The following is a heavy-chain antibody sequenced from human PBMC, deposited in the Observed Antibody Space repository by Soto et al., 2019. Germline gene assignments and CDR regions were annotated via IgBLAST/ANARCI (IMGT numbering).Heavy chain of an antibody. CDR3: ARGSVGPPTDFDH. J-gene: IGHJ4*02. D-gene: IGHD1-26*01. Sequence: QVQLVQSGAEVKQPGASVKVSCKASGYTFTGFHIHWVRQAPGQGLEWMGWITPHGGGRNYAQKFQGWVTMTRETSISTAYMEMSRLKSDGTAVYYCARGSVGPPTDFDHWGQGTLVTVSS. CDR2: ITPHGGGR. CDR1: GYTFTGFH. V-gene: IGHV1-2*04.